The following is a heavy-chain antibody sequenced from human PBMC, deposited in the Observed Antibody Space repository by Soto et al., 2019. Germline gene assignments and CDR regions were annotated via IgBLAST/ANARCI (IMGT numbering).Heavy chain of an antibody. D-gene: IGHD6-19*01. CDR1: GGSISSSSYY. J-gene: IGHJ3*02. V-gene: IGHV4-39*01. CDR3: AYTGDSSGWYSAFDI. Sequence: PSETLSLTCTVSGGSISSSSYYWGWIRQPPGKGLEWIGSIYYSGSTYYNPSLKSRVTISVDTSKNQFPLKLSSVTAADTAVYYCAYTGDSSGWYSAFDIWGQGTMVTVSS. CDR2: IYYSGST.